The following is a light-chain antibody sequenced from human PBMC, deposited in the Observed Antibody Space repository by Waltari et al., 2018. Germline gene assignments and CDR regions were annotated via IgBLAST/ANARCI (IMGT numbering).Light chain of an antibody. Sequence: EIVLTQSPGTLSLSPGERATLSCRASQSVSSSYLAWYQPKPGQAPRLLIYGASSRATGIPDRFSGRGSGTDFTLTISRLEPEDFAVYYCQQYSSSPYTFGQGTKLEIK. CDR2: GAS. CDR3: QQYSSSPYT. CDR1: QSVSSSY. J-gene: IGKJ2*01. V-gene: IGKV3-20*01.